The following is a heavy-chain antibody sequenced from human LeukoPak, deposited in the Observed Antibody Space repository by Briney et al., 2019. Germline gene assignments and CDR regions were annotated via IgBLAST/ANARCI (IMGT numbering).Heavy chain of an antibody. Sequence: ASVKVSCKISDYSLSDLSIRWVREAPGEGLEWMGRIDSENNVMVYSQKFQGRVTMTEDTSADTAYRELTSLRSEATAVYFCATDRVYRSSGRSWGFFDYWGQGTLVIVSS. J-gene: IGHJ4*02. CDR1: DYSLSDLS. D-gene: IGHD6-19*01. V-gene: IGHV1-24*01. CDR2: IDSENNVM. CDR3: ATDRVYRSSGRSWGFFDY.